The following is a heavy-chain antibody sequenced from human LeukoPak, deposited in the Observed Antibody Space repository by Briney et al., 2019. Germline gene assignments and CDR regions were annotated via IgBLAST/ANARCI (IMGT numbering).Heavy chain of an antibody. V-gene: IGHV3-74*01. Sequence: GGSLRPSCAASGFTFSGAWMHWVRQAPGKGLVWVSRINDDGSSTRHADSVKGRFTISRDNAKNTLYLQMNSLRAEDTAVYYCARVSGPGMNEYYHLWGQGTLVTVSS. CDR2: INDDGSST. D-gene: IGHD2-2*01. J-gene: IGHJ4*02. CDR1: GFTFSGAW. CDR3: ARVSGPGMNEYYHL.